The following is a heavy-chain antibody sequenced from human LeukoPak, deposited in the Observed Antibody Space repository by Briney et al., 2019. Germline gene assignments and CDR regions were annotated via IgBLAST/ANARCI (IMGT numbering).Heavy chain of an antibody. CDR1: EFTFHSYW. J-gene: IGHJ4*02. D-gene: IGHD4-17*01. Sequence: GGSLRLSCAASEFTFHSYWMNWVRQAPGKGLEWVANIKQDGSEKYYVDSVKGRFTISRDNAKNSLYLQMNSLRAEDTAIYYCAREGPYGDSSFDYWGQETLVTVSS. CDR3: AREGPYGDSSFDY. CDR2: IKQDGSEK. V-gene: IGHV3-7*03.